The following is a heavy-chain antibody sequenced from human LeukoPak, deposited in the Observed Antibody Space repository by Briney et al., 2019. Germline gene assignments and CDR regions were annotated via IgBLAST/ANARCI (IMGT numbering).Heavy chain of an antibody. CDR1: GFTFSDYY. J-gene: IGHJ4*02. V-gene: IGHV3-11*06. Sequence: GGSLRLSCAASGFTFSDYYMSWIRQAPGKGLEWVSYISSSSSYTNYADSLKGRFTISRDNSKNTLYLQMNSLRAEDTAVYYCARAYPYYDFWSGYYSGGYYFDYWGQGTLVTVSS. D-gene: IGHD3-3*01. CDR2: ISSSSSYT. CDR3: ARAYPYYDFWSGYYSGGYYFDY.